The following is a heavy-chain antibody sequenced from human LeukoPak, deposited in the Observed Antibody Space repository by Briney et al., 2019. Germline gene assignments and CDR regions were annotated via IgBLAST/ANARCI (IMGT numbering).Heavy chain of an antibody. V-gene: IGHV1-69*05. CDR1: GGTFSSYT. D-gene: IGHD5-24*01. J-gene: IGHJ4*02. Sequence: ASVKVSCKASGGTFSSYTISWVRQGPGQGLEWMGRIIPIFGTANYAQKFQGRVTITTDESTSTAYMELSSLRSEDTAVYYCARSRVEMATHFDYWGQGTLVTVSS. CDR3: ARSRVEMATHFDY. CDR2: IIPIFGTA.